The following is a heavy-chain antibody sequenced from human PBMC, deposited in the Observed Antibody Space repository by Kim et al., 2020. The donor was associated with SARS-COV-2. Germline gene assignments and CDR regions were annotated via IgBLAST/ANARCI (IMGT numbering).Heavy chain of an antibody. CDR2: IRSKAYGGTT. V-gene: IGHV3-49*04. CDR3: TRGVIAVAANDY. D-gene: IGHD6-19*01. CDR1: GFTFGDYA. J-gene: IGHJ4*02. Sequence: GGSLRLSCTASGFTFGDYAMSWVRQAPGKGLEWVGFIRSKAYGGTTEYAASVKGRFTISRDDSKSIAYLQMNSLKTEDTAVYYCTRGVIAVAANDYWGQGTLVTVSS.